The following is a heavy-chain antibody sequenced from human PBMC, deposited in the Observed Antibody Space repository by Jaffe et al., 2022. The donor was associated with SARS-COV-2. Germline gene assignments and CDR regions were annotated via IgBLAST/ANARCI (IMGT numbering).Heavy chain of an antibody. J-gene: IGHJ4*02. Sequence: EVQLLESGGGLVQPGGSLRLSCAASGFTFSNYAMSWVRQAPGKGLEWVSAFSGSSTYYADSVKGRFTISRDNSKNTLYLQMNSLRAEDTAVYYCAKHTTSIAARPSFDYWGQGTLVTVSS. CDR1: GFTFSNYA. CDR3: AKHTTSIAARPSFDY. V-gene: IGHV3-23*01. D-gene: IGHD6-6*01. CDR2: FSGSST.